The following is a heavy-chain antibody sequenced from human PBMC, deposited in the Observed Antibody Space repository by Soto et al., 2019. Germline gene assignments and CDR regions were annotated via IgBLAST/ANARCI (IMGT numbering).Heavy chain of an antibody. J-gene: IGHJ4*02. V-gene: IGHV2-5*02. D-gene: IGHD3-10*01. CDR3: ARXXFGDFKPFYYFDY. Sequence: QITLKESGPTLVKPTQTLTLTCTFSGFSLXXXXXXXXXXXXXXGKALEWLALIYWDDDIRYSPSLKSRLTXXXXXXKXXXVXXXXXXXXXXXXTYYCARXXFGDFKPFYYFDYWGQGTLVTVSS. CDR1: GFSLXXXXXX. CDR2: IYWDDDI.